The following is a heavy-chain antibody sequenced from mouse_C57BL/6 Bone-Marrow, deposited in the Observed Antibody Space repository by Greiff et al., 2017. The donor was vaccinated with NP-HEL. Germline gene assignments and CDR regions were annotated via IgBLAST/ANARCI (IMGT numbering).Heavy chain of an antibody. V-gene: IGHV1-18*01. CDR1: GYTFTDYN. CDR3: ASDYDGAMDY. Sequence: EVKLMESGPELVKPGASVKIPCKASGYTFTDYNMDWVKQSHGKSLEWIGDINPNNGGTIYNQKFKGKATLTVDKSSSTAYMELRSLTSEDTAVYYCASDYDGAMDYWGQGTSVTVSS. CDR2: INPNNGGT. D-gene: IGHD2-4*01. J-gene: IGHJ4*01.